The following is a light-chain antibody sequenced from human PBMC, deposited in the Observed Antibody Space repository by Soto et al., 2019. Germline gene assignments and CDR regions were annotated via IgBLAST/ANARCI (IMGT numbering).Light chain of an antibody. J-gene: IGKJ5*01. CDR1: QSVSSY. CDR3: QQYGSSPLIS. V-gene: IGKV3-20*01. CDR2: DTS. Sequence: EIVLTQSPVTLSLSPGERATLSCRASQSVSSYLAWYQQRPGQAPRLLISDTSNRATGIPDRFSGSGSGRDFTLTISGLEPEDFAVYYCQQYGSSPLISFGQGTRLEI.